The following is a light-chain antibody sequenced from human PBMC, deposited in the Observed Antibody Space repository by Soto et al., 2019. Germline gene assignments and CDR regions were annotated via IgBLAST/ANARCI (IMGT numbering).Light chain of an antibody. CDR2: EVT. CDR3: CSFTSGNTAYV. V-gene: IGLV2-14*01. CDR1: GSDVGGYNY. J-gene: IGLJ1*01. Sequence: QSALTQPGSVSGSPGQSITISCTGTGSDVGGYNYVSWYQQHPGKAPKLMIYEVTNRPSGVSSRFSGSKSGNTASLTISGLQAEDEADYYCCSFTSGNTAYVFGTGTKVTVL.